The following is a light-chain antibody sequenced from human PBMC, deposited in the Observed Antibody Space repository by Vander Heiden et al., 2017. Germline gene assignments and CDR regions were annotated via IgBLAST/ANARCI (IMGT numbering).Light chain of an antibody. Sequence: DIQMTQSPSTLSASVGERVTITCRASQSISSYLNWYQQKPGIAPKLLIYAASSLQSGVPSRFSGSGSGTDFTLTMSSLQPEHFATYYCQQSDSTPWTFGQGTKVEIK. CDR2: AAS. J-gene: IGKJ1*01. V-gene: IGKV1-39*01. CDR1: QSISSY. CDR3: QQSDSTPWT.